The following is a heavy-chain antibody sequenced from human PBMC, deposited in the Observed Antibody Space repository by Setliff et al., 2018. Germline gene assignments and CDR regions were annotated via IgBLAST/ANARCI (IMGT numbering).Heavy chain of an antibody. V-gene: IGHV4-34*01. CDR1: GGSFSGYY. J-gene: IGHJ6*03. Sequence: SETLSLTCAVYGGSFSGYYWSWIRQPPGKGLEWIGEINHSGSTNYNPSLKGRFTISRDNSKNTLYLQMNSLRAEDTAVYYCARGDNGHWSGYSPVSGKSAYYYMDVWGKGTTVTVSS. CDR2: INHSGST. CDR3: ARGDNGHWSGYSPVSGKSAYYYMDV. D-gene: IGHD3-3*01.